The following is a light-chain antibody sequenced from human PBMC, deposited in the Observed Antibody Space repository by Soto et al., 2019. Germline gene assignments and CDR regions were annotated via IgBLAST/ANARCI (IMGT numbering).Light chain of an antibody. V-gene: IGKV1-5*01. CDR3: LQDYDYPRT. J-gene: IGKJ1*01. CDR1: QSISSW. Sequence: DIQMTQSPSTLSASVGDRVXITCXASQSISSWLAWYQQKPGKAPKLXIYDASSLESGVPSRFSGRGSGTDFTLTISSLQPEDFATYYCLQDYDYPRTFGQGTKVDIK. CDR2: DAS.